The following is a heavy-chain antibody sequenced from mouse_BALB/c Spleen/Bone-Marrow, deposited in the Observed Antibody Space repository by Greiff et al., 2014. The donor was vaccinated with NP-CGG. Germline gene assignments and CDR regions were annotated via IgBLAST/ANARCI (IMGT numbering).Heavy chain of an antibody. D-gene: IGHD1-2*01. CDR2: IDPANGNT. CDR1: GFNIRDTY. J-gene: IGHJ4*01. CDR3: ASATTATFYAMDY. Sequence: DVKLQESGAELVKPGASVKLSCTVSGFNIRDTYMHWVKQRPEQGLEWNGRIDPANGNTKYDPKFQGKATITADTSSNTAYLQLSSLTSEDTAVYYCASATTATFYAMDYWGQGTSVTVSS. V-gene: IGHV14-3*02.